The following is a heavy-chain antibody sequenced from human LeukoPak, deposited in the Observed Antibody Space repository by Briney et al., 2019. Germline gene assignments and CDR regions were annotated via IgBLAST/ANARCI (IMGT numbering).Heavy chain of an antibody. CDR1: GGSISSYY. CDR2: IYYSGST. D-gene: IGHD3-22*01. Sequence: PSETLSLTCTVSGGSISSYYWSWIRQPPGKGLEWIGYIYYSGSTNYNPSLKSRVTISVETSKNQFSLKLSSVTAADTAVYYCARGQIDSSGYYYVYWGQGTLVTVSS. J-gene: IGHJ4*02. CDR3: ARGQIDSSGYYYVY. V-gene: IGHV4-59*12.